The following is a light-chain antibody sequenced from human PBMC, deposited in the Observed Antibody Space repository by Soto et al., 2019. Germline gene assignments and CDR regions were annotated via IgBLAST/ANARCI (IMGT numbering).Light chain of an antibody. CDR1: QSVSSY. V-gene: IGKV3-11*01. CDR2: DVS. CDR3: QQRSDWPIT. J-gene: IGKJ5*01. Sequence: EIVLTQSTATRSLSPGERATLSCRASQSVSSYLAWYQQKPGQAPRLLIYDVSTRATGIPARFSGSGSGTDFTLTITSLEPEDFAVYSCQQRSDWPITFAQGTRLE.